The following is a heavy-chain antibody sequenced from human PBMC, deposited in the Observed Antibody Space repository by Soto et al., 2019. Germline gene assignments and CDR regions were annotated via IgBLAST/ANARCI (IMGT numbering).Heavy chain of an antibody. CDR3: ARVCGGDCHNGMDV. CDR1: GGSISSYY. CDR2: IYYSGST. V-gene: IGHV4-59*12. Sequence: PSETLSLTCTVSGGSISSYYWSWIRQPPGKGLEWIGYIYYSGSTYYNPSLKSRVTISVDTSKNQFSLKLSSVTAADRAVYYCARVCGGDCHNGMDVWGQGTTVTVSS. D-gene: IGHD2-21*02. J-gene: IGHJ6*02.